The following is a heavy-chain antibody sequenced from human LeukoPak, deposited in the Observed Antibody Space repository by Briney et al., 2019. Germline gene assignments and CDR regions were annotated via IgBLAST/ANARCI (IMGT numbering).Heavy chain of an antibody. CDR1: GYTFTDYY. CDR3: ARGFGSYYEDLLDY. Sequence: GASVKVSCKASGYTFTDYYIHWVRQAPGQGLEWMGWMNPNSGNTGYAQKFQGRVTMTRNTSISTAYMELSSLRSEDTAVYYCARGFGSYYEDLLDYWGQGTLVTVSS. CDR2: MNPNSGNT. V-gene: IGHV1-8*02. D-gene: IGHD1-26*01. J-gene: IGHJ4*02.